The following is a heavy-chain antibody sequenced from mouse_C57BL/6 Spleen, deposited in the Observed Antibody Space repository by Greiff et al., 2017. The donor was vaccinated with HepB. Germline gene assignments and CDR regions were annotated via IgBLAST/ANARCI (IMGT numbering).Heavy chain of an antibody. CDR1: GYTFTDYN. Sequence: EVQLQQSGPELVKPGDSVKMSCKASGYTFTDYNMHWVKQSHGKSLEWIGYINPNNGGTSYNQKFKGKATVTVNKSASTAYMELRSLTSEDSAVYYCARRKAKPLYYFDYWGQGTTLTVSS. D-gene: IGHD3-2*02. CDR2: INPNNGGT. J-gene: IGHJ2*01. V-gene: IGHV1-22*01. CDR3: ARRKAKPLYYFDY.